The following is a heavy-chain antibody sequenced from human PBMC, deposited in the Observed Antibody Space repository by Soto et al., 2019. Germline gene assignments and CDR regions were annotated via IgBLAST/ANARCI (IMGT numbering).Heavy chain of an antibody. D-gene: IGHD4-4*01. CDR2: IYYSGST. J-gene: IGHJ4*02. CDR1: GGSISSYY. CDR3: ARGPYSNYVVDY. Sequence: PSETLSLTCTVSGGSISSYYWSWFRQPPGKGLEWIGYIYYSGSTNYNPALKSRVTISVDTSKNRFSLKLSSVTAADTAVYYCARGPYSNYVVDYWGQGTLVTVSS. V-gene: IGHV4-59*12.